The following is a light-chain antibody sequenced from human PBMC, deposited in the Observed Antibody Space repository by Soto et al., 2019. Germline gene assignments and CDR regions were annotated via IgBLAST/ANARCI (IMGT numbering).Light chain of an antibody. CDR3: QQYSSSPPEFT. J-gene: IGKJ3*01. CDR2: GAS. CDR1: QSVNSNL. Sequence: EIVLTQSPGTLSVSPGERVTLSCRASQSVNSNLLAWYQQRPGQAPRLLLFGASYRATGIPDRFSGSGSGTDFTLTISRLEAEDCAVYYCQQYSSSPPEFTFGPGTRVDSK. V-gene: IGKV3-20*01.